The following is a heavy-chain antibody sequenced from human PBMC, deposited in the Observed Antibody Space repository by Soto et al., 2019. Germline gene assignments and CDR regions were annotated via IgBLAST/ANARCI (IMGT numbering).Heavy chain of an antibody. CDR1: GFTFSSYG. D-gene: IGHD5-18*01. V-gene: IGHV3-33*01. J-gene: IGHJ4*02. CDR2: IWYDGSNK. Sequence: GGSLRLSCAASGFTFSSYGMHWVRQAPGKGLEWVAVIWYDGSNKYYADSVKGRFTISRDNSKNTLYLQMNSLRAEDTAVYYCARDPSDTAMVFDYWGQGTLVTVSS. CDR3: ARDPSDTAMVFDY.